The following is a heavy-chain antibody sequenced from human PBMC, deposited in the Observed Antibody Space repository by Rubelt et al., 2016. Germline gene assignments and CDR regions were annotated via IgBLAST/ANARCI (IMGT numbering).Heavy chain of an antibody. J-gene: IGHJ3*02. Sequence: YEGSNKYYADSVKGRFTISRDNSKNTLYLQMNSLRAEDTAVYYCAKDMGQTVWFGEFTDAFDIWGQGTTVTVSS. CDR2: YEGSNK. V-gene: IGHV3-30*02. D-gene: IGHD3-10*01. CDR3: AKDMGQTVWFGEFTDAFDI.